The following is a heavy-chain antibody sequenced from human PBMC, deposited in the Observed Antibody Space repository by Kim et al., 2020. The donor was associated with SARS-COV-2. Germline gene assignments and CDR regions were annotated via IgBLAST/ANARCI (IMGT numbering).Heavy chain of an antibody. V-gene: IGHV3-33*01. CDR3: ARGDNYYDSSGYGPLDY. Sequence: GGSLRLSCAASGFTFSSYGMHWVRQAPGKGLEWVAVIWYDGSSKYYAASVKGRFTNFRDNSKNTLYLQMNSLRAEDTAVYYCARGDNYYDSSGYGPLDYWGQGTLVTVSS. J-gene: IGHJ4*02. CDR2: IWYDGSSK. D-gene: IGHD3-22*01. CDR1: GFTFSSYG.